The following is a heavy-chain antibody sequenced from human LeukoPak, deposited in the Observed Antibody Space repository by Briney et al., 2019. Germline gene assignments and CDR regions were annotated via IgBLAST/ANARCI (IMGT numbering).Heavy chain of an antibody. CDR2: INPNSGGT. Sequence: ASVKVSCKASGYTFTGYYMHWVRQAPGQGLEWMGWINPNSGGTNYAQKFQGWVTMTRDTSISTAYMELSRLRSDDTAVYYCARSLGYYGSGSYSDYWGQGTLVTVSS. J-gene: IGHJ4*02. CDR3: ARSLGYYGSGSYSDY. V-gene: IGHV1-2*04. D-gene: IGHD3-10*01. CDR1: GYTFTGYY.